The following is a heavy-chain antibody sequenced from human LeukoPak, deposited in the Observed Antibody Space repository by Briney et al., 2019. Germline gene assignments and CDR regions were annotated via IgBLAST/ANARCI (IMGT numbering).Heavy chain of an antibody. Sequence: PSETLSLTCTVSGGSISSSSYYWGWLRQPPGKGLEWIGSIYYSGSTYYNPSLKSRVTISIDTSKNQFSLKLSSVTAADTAMYYCATLSVAVAGKRAPPLEYWGQGTLVTVSS. CDR1: GGSISSSSYY. V-gene: IGHV4-39*01. CDR2: IYYSGST. J-gene: IGHJ4*02. CDR3: ATLSVAVAGKRAPPLEY. D-gene: IGHD6-19*01.